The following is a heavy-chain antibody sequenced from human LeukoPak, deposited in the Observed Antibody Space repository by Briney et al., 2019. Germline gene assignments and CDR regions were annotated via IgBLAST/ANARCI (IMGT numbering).Heavy chain of an antibody. D-gene: IGHD3-22*01. J-gene: IGHJ4*02. CDR2: ISYDGSNK. CDR1: GFTFSSYA. V-gene: IGHV3-30-3*01. Sequence: PGGSLRLSCAASGFTFSSYAMHWDRQAPGKGLEWVAVISYDGSNKYYADSVKGRFTISRDNSKNTLYLQMNSLRAEDTAVYYCARALADYYDSSGDYYFDYWGQGTLVTVSS. CDR3: ARALADYYDSSGDYYFDY.